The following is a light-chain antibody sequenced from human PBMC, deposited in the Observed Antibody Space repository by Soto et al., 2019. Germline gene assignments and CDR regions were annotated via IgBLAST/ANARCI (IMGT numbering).Light chain of an antibody. V-gene: IGKV3-20*01. Sequence: EIVLTQSPATLSLSPGERATLSCRASQSVTSTYLAWYQQKPGQPPRLIIYGGSIRASGFPDRFSGCGSGTDFTLTISRLEPEDSAVYLCYCHQFDSSRVYSFGQGTKLEI. CDR1: QSVTSTY. J-gene: IGKJ2*03. CDR2: GGS. CDR3: HQFDSSRVYS.